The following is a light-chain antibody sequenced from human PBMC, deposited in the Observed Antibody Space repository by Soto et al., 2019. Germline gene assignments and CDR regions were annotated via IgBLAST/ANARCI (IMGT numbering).Light chain of an antibody. CDR3: QQYESLPLT. CDR2: DAS. V-gene: IGKV1-33*01. CDR1: QDINKN. Sequence: DIQMTQCPSSLSASVGDRVTITWQASQDINKNLIWYQQKPGKAPKLLIYDASDLETGVPSRFSGSGSGTGFTFTISSLQPEDFATYYCQQYESLPLTFGQGTRLEI. J-gene: IGKJ5*01.